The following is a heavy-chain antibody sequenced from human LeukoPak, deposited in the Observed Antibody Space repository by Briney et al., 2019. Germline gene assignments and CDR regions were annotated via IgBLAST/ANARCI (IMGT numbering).Heavy chain of an antibody. J-gene: IGHJ4*02. Sequence: PSETLSLTCTVSGGSISSYYWSWIRQPPGKGLEWIGYIYYSGSSNYNPSLKSRVTISVDTSKNQFSLRLNSVAAADTAMYYCAKSGGYGLIDYWGQGTRVTVSS. V-gene: IGHV4-59*08. CDR1: GGSISSYY. D-gene: IGHD1-26*01. CDR3: AKSGGYGLIDY. CDR2: IYYSGSS.